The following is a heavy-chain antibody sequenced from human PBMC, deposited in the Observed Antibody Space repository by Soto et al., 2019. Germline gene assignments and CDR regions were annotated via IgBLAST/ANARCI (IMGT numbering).Heavy chain of an antibody. CDR3: AKGPVSSGLYNWFDP. D-gene: IGHD3-22*01. CDR1: GFTFSSYA. J-gene: IGHJ5*02. CDR2: ISGSGGST. V-gene: IGHV3-23*01. Sequence: GGSLRLSCAASGFTFSSYAMSWVRQAPGKGLEWVSAISGSGGSTYYADSVKGRFTISRDNSKNTLYLQMNSLRAEDTAVYYCAKGPVSSGLYNWFDPWGQGTLVTVSS.